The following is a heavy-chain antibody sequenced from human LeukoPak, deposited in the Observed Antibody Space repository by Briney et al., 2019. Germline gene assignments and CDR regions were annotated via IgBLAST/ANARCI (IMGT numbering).Heavy chain of an antibody. V-gene: IGHV3-23*01. D-gene: IGHD3-3*01. CDR1: GFTFSSYA. J-gene: IGHJ4*02. Sequence: PGGSLRLSCAASGFTFSSYAMRWVRQAPGKGMESVSAISGRGGSTYYADSVKGRFTISRDNSKNTLYLQMNSLRAEDTAVYYCAKVLRITIFGVVIIRAPKGLYYFDYWGQGTLVTVSS. CDR2: ISGRGGST. CDR3: AKVLRITIFGVVIIRAPKGLYYFDY.